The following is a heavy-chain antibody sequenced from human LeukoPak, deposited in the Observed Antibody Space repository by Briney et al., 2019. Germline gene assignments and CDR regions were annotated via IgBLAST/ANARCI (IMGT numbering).Heavy chain of an antibody. CDR3: ARGRATANFDY. CDR2: ISSSSSYI. V-gene: IGHV3-21*01. J-gene: IGHJ4*02. Sequence: GGSLRLSCAASGFTFSSYAMNWVRQAPGKGLEWVSSISSSSSYIYYADSVKGRFTISRDNAKNSLYLQMNSLRAEDTAVYYCARGRATANFDYWGQGTLVTVSS. CDR1: GFTFSSYA. D-gene: IGHD5-18*01.